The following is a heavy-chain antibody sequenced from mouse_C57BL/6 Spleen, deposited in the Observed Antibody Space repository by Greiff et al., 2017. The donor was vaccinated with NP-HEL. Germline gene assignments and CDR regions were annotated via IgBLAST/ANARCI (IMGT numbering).Heavy chain of an antibody. Sequence: ESGPGLVKPSQSLSLTCSVTGYSITSGYYWNWIRQFPGNKLEWMGYISYDGSNNYNPSLKNRISITRDTSKNQFFLKLNSVTTEDTATYYCASDQPAYWYFDVWGTGTTVTVSS. V-gene: IGHV3-6*01. CDR1: GYSITSGYY. CDR2: ISYDGSN. J-gene: IGHJ1*03. CDR3: ASDQPAYWYFDV.